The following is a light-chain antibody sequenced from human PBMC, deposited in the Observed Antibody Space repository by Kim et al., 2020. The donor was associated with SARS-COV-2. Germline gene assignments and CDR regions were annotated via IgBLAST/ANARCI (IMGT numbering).Light chain of an antibody. V-gene: IGKV1-39*01. CDR1: QSVDSF. J-gene: IGKJ2*03. CDR2: GGS. Sequence: SASVGDRVTISCRASQSVDSFLNWYQQKPGKAPKLIIFGGSTLQRGVPSRFRGSGSETDYTLTITDLHPEDIGSYYCQQSHTFPYSFGQGTKLEIK. CDR3: QQSHTFPYS.